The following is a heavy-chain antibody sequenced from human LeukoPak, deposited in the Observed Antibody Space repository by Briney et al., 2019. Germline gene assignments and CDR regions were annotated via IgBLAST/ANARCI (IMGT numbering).Heavy chain of an antibody. V-gene: IGHV1-69*01. Sequence: SVKVSCKASGGTFSNYAISWVRQAPGQGLEYMGGIIPMFGTAGYAQKFQGRATITADESTSTAYMELSSLRSDDTAMYYCASLTGGYLGWGQGTLVTVSS. CDR2: IIPMFGTA. CDR1: GGTFSNYA. D-gene: IGHD7-27*01. J-gene: IGHJ4*02. CDR3: ASLTGGYLG.